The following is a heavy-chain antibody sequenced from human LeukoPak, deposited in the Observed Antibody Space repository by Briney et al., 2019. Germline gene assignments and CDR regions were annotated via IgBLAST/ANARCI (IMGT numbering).Heavy chain of an antibody. Sequence: GGSLRLSCAASGFTFTSYAMSWVRQALGKGLEWVSAISDSGGSTYYADSVKGRFTISRDNSKNTLYLQMNSLRVEDTAVYYCAKDLRRDGYSSGWYYFDYWGQGTLVTVSS. CDR1: GFTFTSYA. V-gene: IGHV3-23*01. D-gene: IGHD6-19*01. J-gene: IGHJ4*02. CDR3: AKDLRRDGYSSGWYYFDY. CDR2: ISDSGGST.